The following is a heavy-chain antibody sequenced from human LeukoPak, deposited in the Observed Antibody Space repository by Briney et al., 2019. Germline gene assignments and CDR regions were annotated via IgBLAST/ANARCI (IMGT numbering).Heavy chain of an antibody. J-gene: IGHJ3*02. CDR3: ASVAVTAMVIGAFDI. D-gene: IGHD5-18*01. V-gene: IGHV3-7*01. CDR1: GFTFSSYW. Sequence: GGSLRLSCAASGFTFSSYWMSWVRQAPGKGLEWVANIKQDGSNKYYADSVKGRFTISRDNSKNTLYLQMNSLRAEDTAVYYCASVAVTAMVIGAFDIWGQGTMVTVSS. CDR2: IKQDGSNK.